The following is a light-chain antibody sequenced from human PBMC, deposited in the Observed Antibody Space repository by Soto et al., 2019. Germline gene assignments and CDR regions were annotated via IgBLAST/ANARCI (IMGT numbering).Light chain of an antibody. CDR2: EVS. CDR3: MQSMRVPFS. Sequence: EIVMTQTPLSVSVIPGQPASISCKSSQSLLHADGKTYLYWFVRKPGQPPQLLFYEVSNRFSGVPDRFRGSGAGTDFPLTISRVEAEDLGRYYCMQSMRVPFSFGQGTKLEI. CDR1: QSLLHADGKTY. V-gene: IGKV2D-29*01. J-gene: IGKJ2*01.